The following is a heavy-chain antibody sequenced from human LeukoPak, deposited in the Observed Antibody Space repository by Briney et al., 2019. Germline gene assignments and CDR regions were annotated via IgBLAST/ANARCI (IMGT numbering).Heavy chain of an antibody. D-gene: IGHD3-10*01. V-gene: IGHV1-46*01. CDR2: INPSGGST. J-gene: IGHJ4*02. CDR1: GYTFTSYY. Sequence: ASVKVSCKASGYTFTSYYMHWVRQAPGQGLEWMGIINPSGGSTSYAQKFQGRVTMTEDTSTDTAYMELSSLRSEDTAVYYCATSEWFGELRYYFDYWGQGTLVTVSS. CDR3: ATSEWFGELRYYFDY.